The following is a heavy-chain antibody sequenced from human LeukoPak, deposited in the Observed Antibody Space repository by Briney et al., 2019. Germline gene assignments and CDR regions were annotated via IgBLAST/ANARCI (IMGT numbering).Heavy chain of an antibody. V-gene: IGHV4-34*01. CDR3: ATQLLYYDILTGPDGAFDI. D-gene: IGHD3-9*01. Sequence: SETLSLTCAVYGGSFSGYYWSWIRQPPGKGLEWIGEINHSGSTNYNPSLKSRVTISVDTSKNQFSLKLSSVTAADTAVYYCATQLLYYDILTGPDGAFDIWGQGTMVTVSS. J-gene: IGHJ3*02. CDR1: GGSFSGYY. CDR2: INHSGST.